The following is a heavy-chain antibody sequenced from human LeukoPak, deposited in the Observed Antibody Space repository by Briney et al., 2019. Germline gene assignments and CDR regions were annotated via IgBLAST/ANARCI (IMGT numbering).Heavy chain of an antibody. V-gene: IGHV1-2*02. J-gene: IGHJ4*02. CDR1: GYTFTGYY. Sequence: GASVKVSCKASGYTFTGYYMHWVRQAPGQGLEWMGWINPNSGGTNYAQKFQGRVTMTRDTSISTAYMELSRLRSDDTAVYYCARAPYYDSFPPYFDYWGQGTLVTVSS. CDR2: INPNSGGT. CDR3: ARAPYYDSFPPYFDY. D-gene: IGHD3-22*01.